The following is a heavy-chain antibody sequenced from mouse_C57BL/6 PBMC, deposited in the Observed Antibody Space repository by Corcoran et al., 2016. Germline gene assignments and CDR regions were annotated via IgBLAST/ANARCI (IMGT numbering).Heavy chain of an antibody. CDR3: ARGGYFDY. CDR2: INPNNGGT. CDR1: GYTFTDYY. J-gene: IGHJ2*01. V-gene: IGHV1-26*01. Sequence: EVQLQQSGPELVKPGASVKISCKASGYTFTDYYMNWVKQSHGKSLEWIGDINPNNGGTSYNQKFKGKATLTVDKSSSTVYMELRSLTSEDSAVYYCARGGYFDYWGQGTTLTVSS.